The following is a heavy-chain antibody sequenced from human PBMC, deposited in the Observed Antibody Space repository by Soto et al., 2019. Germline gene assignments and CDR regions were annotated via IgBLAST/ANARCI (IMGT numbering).Heavy chain of an antibody. J-gene: IGHJ6*03. CDR3: ARDRDDPYYYSYMDV. CDR1: GGTFSSYT. V-gene: IGHV1-69*08. Sequence: QVQLVQSGAEVKKPGSSVKVSCKASGGTFSSYTISWVRQAPGQGLEWMGRIIPILGIANYAQKFQGRVTITADKSTSTAYMELSSLRSEDTAVYYCARDRDDPYYYSYMDVWGKGTTVTVSS. CDR2: IIPILGIA.